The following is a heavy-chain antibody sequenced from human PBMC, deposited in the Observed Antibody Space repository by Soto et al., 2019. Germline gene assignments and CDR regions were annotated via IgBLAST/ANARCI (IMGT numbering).Heavy chain of an antibody. J-gene: IGHJ4*02. D-gene: IGHD2-8*01. Sequence: ASVKVSCKASGYTFTGYYMHWVRQAPGQGLEWMGWTNPNSGGTNYAQKFQGRVTMTRDTSISTAYMELSRLRSDDTAVYYCAREGYCTNGVCYGWGQGTLVTVSS. CDR3: AREGYCTNGVCYG. CDR2: TNPNSGGT. V-gene: IGHV1-2*02. CDR1: GYTFTGYY.